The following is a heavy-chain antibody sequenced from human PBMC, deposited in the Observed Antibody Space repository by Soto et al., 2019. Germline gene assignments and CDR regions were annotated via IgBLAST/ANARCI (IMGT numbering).Heavy chain of an antibody. Sequence: PAETLSLTCTVSGVSVSSYYWSWIRQPPGGGLEWIGYIYYSGSTAYNPSRKSRVTISVDTSKNQLSLKLSSVTAADTALYYCARHGRDEAQSPNSWFDPWGQGTLVTVSS. CDR1: GVSVSSYY. V-gene: IGHV4-59*08. J-gene: IGHJ5*02. CDR2: IYYSGST. CDR3: ARHGRDEAQSPNSWFDP.